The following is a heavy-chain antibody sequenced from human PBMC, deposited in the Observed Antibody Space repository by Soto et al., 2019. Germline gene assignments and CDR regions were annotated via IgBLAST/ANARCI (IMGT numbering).Heavy chain of an antibody. V-gene: IGHV1-69*13. CDR1: SASFRSES. Sequence: SVKGSCKGGSASFRSESSSWVRQAPGHGLEWMGRIIPMFSTPHYAQKFQGRVTIIADESTTTVNMEMRGLTYEDTAVYYCARAQFSDIFKADHYRMAVWAPRTSVPVSS. CDR2: IIPMFSTP. CDR3: ARAQFSDIFKADHYRMAV. D-gene: IGHD3-9*01. J-gene: IGHJ6*02.